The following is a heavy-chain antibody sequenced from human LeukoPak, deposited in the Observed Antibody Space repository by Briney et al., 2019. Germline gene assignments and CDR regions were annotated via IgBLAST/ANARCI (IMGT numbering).Heavy chain of an antibody. J-gene: IGHJ6*02. CDR1: GFIFSHYG. Sequence: GRSLRLSCAASGFIFSHYGMHWVRQAPGKGLEWVAVISYDGSNKYYADSVKGRFTISRDNSKNTLYLQMNSLRAEDTAVYYCARDEGYCSRTSCHGASKGMDVWGQGTAVIVSS. CDR2: ISYDGSNK. CDR3: ARDEGYCSRTSCHGASKGMDV. V-gene: IGHV3-30*19. D-gene: IGHD2-2*01.